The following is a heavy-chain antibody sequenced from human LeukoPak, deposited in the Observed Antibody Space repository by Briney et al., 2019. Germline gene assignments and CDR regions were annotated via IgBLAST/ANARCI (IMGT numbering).Heavy chain of an antibody. Sequence: GGSLRLSCAASRFTFSSYSMNWVRQAPGKGLEGVASISSSGSYIYYADSVKGRFTISRDNAKNSLYLQMNSLRAEDTAVYYCARVGPWVNQDYYYYYMDVWGKGTTVTVSS. D-gene: IGHD1-14*01. CDR1: RFTFSSYS. J-gene: IGHJ6*03. CDR2: ISSSGSYI. CDR3: ARVGPWVNQDYYYYYMDV. V-gene: IGHV3-21*01.